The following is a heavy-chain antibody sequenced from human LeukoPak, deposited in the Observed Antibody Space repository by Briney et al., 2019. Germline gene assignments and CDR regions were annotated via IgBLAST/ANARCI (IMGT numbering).Heavy chain of an antibody. CDR1: GGSIGSYY. CDR3: GGYCSSTSCPWRY. D-gene: IGHD2-2*01. Sequence: SETLSLTCTVSGGSIGSYYWGWIRQPPGKGLEWIGSIYYSGSTYYNPSLKSRVTISVDTSKNQFSLKLSSVTAADTAVYYCGGYCSSTSCPWRYWGQGTLVTVSS. J-gene: IGHJ4*02. V-gene: IGHV4-39*01. CDR2: IYYSGST.